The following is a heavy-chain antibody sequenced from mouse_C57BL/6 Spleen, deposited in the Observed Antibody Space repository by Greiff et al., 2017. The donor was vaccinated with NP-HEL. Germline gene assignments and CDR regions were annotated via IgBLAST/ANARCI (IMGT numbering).Heavy chain of an antibody. V-gene: IGHV1-82*01. D-gene: IGHD2-3*01. J-gene: IGHJ2*01. CDR2: IYPGDGDT. CDR3: ARFTAMGYYPFDY. Sequence: QVQLQQSGPELVKPGASVKISCKASGYAFSSSWMNWVKQRPGKGLEWIGRIYPGDGDTNYNGKFKGKATLTADKSSSTAYMQLSSLTSEDSAVYFCARFTAMGYYPFDYWGQGTTLTVSS. CDR1: GYAFSSSW.